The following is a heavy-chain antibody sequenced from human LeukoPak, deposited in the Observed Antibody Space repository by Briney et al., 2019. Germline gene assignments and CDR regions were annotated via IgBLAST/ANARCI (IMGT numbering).Heavy chain of an antibody. Sequence: PSETLFLTCTVFGGSISTSSSYWGWIRQPPGKGLEWIGSIYYSGSTYYNPSLKSRVTISVDTSRNQFSLKLSSVSAADTAVYYCARGLSYGSGSYYLGFDMWGQGTMVTVSS. V-gene: IGHV4-39*01. J-gene: IGHJ3*02. CDR3: ARGLSYGSGSYYLGFDM. CDR1: GGSISTSSSY. CDR2: IYYSGST. D-gene: IGHD3-10*01.